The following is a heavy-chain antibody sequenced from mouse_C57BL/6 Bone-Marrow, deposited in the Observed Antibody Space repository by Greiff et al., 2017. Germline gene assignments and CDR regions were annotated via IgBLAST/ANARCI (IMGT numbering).Heavy chain of an antibody. Sequence: QVQLQQSGAELARPGASVKLSCKASGYTFTSYGISWVKQRTGQGLEWIGEIYPRSGNPYYNEKFKGKATLTAAKSSSTAYMERRSLTSEESAVYFCARGMGYHYGSSYGYWGQGTTLTVSS. CDR2: IYPRSGNP. CDR1: GYTFTSYG. CDR3: ARGMGYHYGSSYGY. V-gene: IGHV1-81*01. D-gene: IGHD1-1*01. J-gene: IGHJ2*01.